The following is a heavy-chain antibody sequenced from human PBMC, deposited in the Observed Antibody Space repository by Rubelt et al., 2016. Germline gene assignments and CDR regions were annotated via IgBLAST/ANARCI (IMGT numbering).Heavy chain of an antibody. J-gene: IGHJ6*02. Sequence: APGKGLEWVAVISYDGSNKYYADSVKGRFTISRDNSKNTLYLQMNSLRAEDTAVYYCARSKEEYFWGLRGGGMDVWGQGTTVAVSS. V-gene: IGHV3-30*04. CDR2: ISYDGSNK. D-gene: IGHD3-3*01. CDR3: ARSKEEYFWGLRGGGMDV.